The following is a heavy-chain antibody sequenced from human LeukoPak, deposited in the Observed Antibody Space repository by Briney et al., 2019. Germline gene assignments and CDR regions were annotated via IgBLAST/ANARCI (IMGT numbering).Heavy chain of an antibody. CDR1: GFTFSSYA. Sequence: GGSLRLSCAASGFTFSSYAMSWVRQAPGKGLEWVSAISGSGGSTYYADSVKGRFTISRDNSKNTLYLQMNSLRAEDTAVYYCARPREYSGYVLDYWGQGTLVTVSS. V-gene: IGHV3-23*01. CDR2: ISGSGGST. D-gene: IGHD5-12*01. J-gene: IGHJ4*02. CDR3: ARPREYSGYVLDY.